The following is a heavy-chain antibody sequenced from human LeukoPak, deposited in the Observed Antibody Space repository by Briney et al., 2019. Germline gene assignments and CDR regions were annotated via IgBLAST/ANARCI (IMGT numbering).Heavy chain of an antibody. J-gene: IGHJ1*01. CDR1: GYTFTGYY. Sequence: ASVKVSCKASGYTFTGYYMHWVRQAPGQGLEWMGWINPNSGGTNYAQKFQGRVTMTRDASISTAYMELSRLRSDDTAVYYCAREGGGYYDSSGYYYDQHWGQGTLVTVSS. D-gene: IGHD3-22*01. CDR3: AREGGGYYDSSGYYYDQH. CDR2: INPNSGGT. V-gene: IGHV1-2*02.